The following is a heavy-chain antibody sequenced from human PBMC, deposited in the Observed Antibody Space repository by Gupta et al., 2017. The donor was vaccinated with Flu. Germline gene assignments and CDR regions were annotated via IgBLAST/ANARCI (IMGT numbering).Heavy chain of an antibody. J-gene: IGHJ3*02. Sequence: EVQLVEFGGDLVEPGGSLRLSCATSGFTFSDHYMDWVRQAPGKGLEWIGRARDKAHRYTTEYGASVSDRFTISRDDSKNLLDLQMNSLKTEDTAMYHCVRVSILALVALDIWGQGTMVTVSS. CDR1: GFTFSDHY. CDR3: VRVSILALVALDI. D-gene: IGHD2-8*02. CDR2: ARDKAHRYTT. V-gene: IGHV3-72*01.